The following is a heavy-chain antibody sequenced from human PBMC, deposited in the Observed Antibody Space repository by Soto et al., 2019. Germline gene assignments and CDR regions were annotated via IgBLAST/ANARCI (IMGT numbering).Heavy chain of an antibody. J-gene: IGHJ5*02. CDR2: IYYSGST. CDR3: ASTSGYCTNGVCSPNWFDP. V-gene: IGHV4-59*01. D-gene: IGHD2-8*01. CDR1: GGSISSYY. Sequence: SETLSLTCTVSGGSISSYYWSWIRQPPGKGLEWIGYIYYSGSTNYNPSLKSRVTISVDTSKNQFSLKLSSVTAADTAVYYCASTSGYCTNGVCSPNWFDPWGQGTLVTVSS.